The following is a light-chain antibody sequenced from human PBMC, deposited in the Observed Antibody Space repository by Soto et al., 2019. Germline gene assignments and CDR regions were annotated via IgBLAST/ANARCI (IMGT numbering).Light chain of an antibody. CDR3: QQFSNWPPT. V-gene: IGKV3-11*01. J-gene: IGKJ1*01. CDR2: DAS. Sequence: EIVLTQSPATLSLSPGERATLSCRASQSVSSYLAWYQQKPGQAPRLLIHDASNRATGIPARFSGSGSGTDFTLTISSLEPEDFAVYYCQQFSNWPPTFGQGTKVEIK. CDR1: QSVSSY.